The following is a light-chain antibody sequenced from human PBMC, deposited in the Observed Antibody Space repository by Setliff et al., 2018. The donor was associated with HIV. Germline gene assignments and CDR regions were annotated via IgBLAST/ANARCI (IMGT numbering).Light chain of an antibody. CDR1: SSNIGAGYD. CDR2: GNT. J-gene: IGLJ3*02. CDR3: QSYDSSLSGWV. V-gene: IGLV1-40*01. Sequence: QSVLTQPPSVSGAPGQRVTISCSGSSSNIGAGYDVHWFQLLPGTAPKLLIYGNTNRPSRVPDRFSGSKSATSASLAITGLQAKDEADYYCQSYDSSLSGWVFGGGTKVTVL.